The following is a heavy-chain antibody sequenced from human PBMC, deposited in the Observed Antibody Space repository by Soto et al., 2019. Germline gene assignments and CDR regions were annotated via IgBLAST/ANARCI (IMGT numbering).Heavy chain of an antibody. CDR1: GFTFSSYA. J-gene: IGHJ6*02. D-gene: IGHD3-10*01. CDR3: AKHMVRGVAVYGMDV. CDR2: ISGSGGST. Sequence: AGGSLRLSCAASGFTFSSYAMIWVRQAPGKGLEWVSVISGSGGSTYYADSVKGRFTISRDNSRNTLYLQMNSLRAEDTAVYYCAKHMVRGVAVYGMDVWGQGTTVTVSS. V-gene: IGHV3-23*01.